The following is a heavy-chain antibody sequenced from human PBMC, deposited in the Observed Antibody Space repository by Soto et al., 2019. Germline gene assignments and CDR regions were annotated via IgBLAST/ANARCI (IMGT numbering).Heavy chain of an antibody. Sequence: EVQLVESGGGLVQPGVSLRLSCAASGFTFSTYSMNWVRQAPGKGLEWISYITKSSRTIYYADSVKGRFTISRDNAKNSLYLQMNSLRAEDTAVYYCTRDHGHGYGTDVWGQGTTVTVSS. V-gene: IGHV3-48*01. CDR2: ITKSSRTI. D-gene: IGHD4-17*01. J-gene: IGHJ6*02. CDR1: GFTFSTYS. CDR3: TRDHGHGYGTDV.